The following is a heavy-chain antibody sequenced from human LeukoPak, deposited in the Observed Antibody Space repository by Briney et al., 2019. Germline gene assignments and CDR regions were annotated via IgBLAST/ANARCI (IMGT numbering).Heavy chain of an antibody. CDR2: ISGSGGNT. CDR3: ASQPPHCSSTSCYIAY. CDR1: GFTFSSYA. D-gene: IGHD2-2*01. V-gene: IGHV3-23*01. J-gene: IGHJ4*02. Sequence: GGSLRLSCAASGFTFSSYAMSWVRQAPGKGLEWVSVISGSGGNTYYADSVKGRFTISRDNSKDTLYLQMNSLRAEDTAEYYCASQPPHCSSTSCYIAYWGQGTLVTVSS.